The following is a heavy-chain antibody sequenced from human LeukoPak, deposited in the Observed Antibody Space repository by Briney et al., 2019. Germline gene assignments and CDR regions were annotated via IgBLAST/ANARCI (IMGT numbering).Heavy chain of an antibody. CDR1: GYTFTTYG. CDR2: ISAYNGST. V-gene: IGHV1-18*01. D-gene: IGHD5-24*01. Sequence: ASVKVSCKASGYTFTTYGITWVRQAPGQGLEWMGWISAYNGSTNYARKLQGRVTMTTDTSTSTAYMELRSLRSDDTAVYYCARALVDGYKELGYWGQGTLVTVSS. CDR3: ARALVDGYKELGY. J-gene: IGHJ4*02.